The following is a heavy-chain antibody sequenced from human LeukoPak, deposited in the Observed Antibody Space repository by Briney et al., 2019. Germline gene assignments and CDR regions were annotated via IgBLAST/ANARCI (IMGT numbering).Heavy chain of an antibody. CDR3: ARTAGRTFDY. D-gene: IGHD6-6*01. CDR2: INPSGGST. V-gene: IGHV1-46*01. CDR1: GYTFTSYF. Sequence: KVSCKASGYTFTSYFMHWVRQAPGQGLEWMGIINPSGGSTSYAQKFQGRVTMTRDTSTSTDYMELSSLRSEDTAVYYCARTAGRTFDYWGQGTLVTVSS. J-gene: IGHJ4*02.